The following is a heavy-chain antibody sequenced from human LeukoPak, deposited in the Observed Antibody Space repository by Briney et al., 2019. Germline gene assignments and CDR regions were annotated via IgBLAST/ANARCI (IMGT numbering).Heavy chain of an antibody. D-gene: IGHD6-13*01. CDR1: GFTFSSYA. CDR2: ISYDGSNK. J-gene: IGHJ4*02. V-gene: IGHV3-30-3*01. Sequence: PGGSLRLSCAASGFTFSSYAMHWVRQAPGKGLEWVAVISYDGSNKYYADSVKGRFTISRDNSKNTLHLQMNSLRAEDTAVYYXXXXXXXXXXXXXXXXAAAGTFDYWGQGTLVTVSS. CDR3: XXXXXXXXXXXXXXXAAAGTFDY.